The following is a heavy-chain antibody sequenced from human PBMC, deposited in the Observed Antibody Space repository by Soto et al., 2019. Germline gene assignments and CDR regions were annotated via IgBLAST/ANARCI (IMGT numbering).Heavy chain of an antibody. V-gene: IGHV1-69*13. D-gene: IGHD3-22*01. Sequence: SVKVSCKASGGTFSSYAISWVRQAPGQGLEWMGGIIPIFGTANYAQKFQGRVTITADESTSTAYMELSSLRSEDTAVYYCARGEYYDCSGYTYYYYYGMDVWGQGTTVTVSS. CDR1: GGTFSSYA. CDR3: ARGEYYDCSGYTYYYYYGMDV. CDR2: IIPIFGTA. J-gene: IGHJ6*02.